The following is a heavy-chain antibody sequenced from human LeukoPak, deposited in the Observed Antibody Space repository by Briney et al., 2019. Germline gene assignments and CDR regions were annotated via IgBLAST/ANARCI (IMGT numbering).Heavy chain of an antibody. D-gene: IGHD1-20*01. CDR2: ISSSSSYI. Sequence: PGGSLRLSCAASGFTFSDYYMSWIRQAPGKGLEWVSSISSSSSYIYYADSVKGRFTISRDNAKNSLYLQMNSLRAEDTAVYYCARDARRPMYNWNYFDHWGQGTLVTVSS. CDR1: GFTFSDYY. CDR3: ARDARRPMYNWNYFDH. V-gene: IGHV3-11*06. J-gene: IGHJ4*02.